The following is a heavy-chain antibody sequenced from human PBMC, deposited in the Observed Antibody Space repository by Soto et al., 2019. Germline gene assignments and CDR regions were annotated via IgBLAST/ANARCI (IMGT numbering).Heavy chain of an antibody. CDR1: GFTFSSYA. V-gene: IGHV3-23*01. CDR3: ARGAARLIDYYYMDV. CDR2: ISGSGDRT. Sequence: GGSLRLSCAASGFTFSSYAMSWVRQAPGKGLEWVSVISGSGDRTYYADSVKGRFTISRDSSKNTLYLQMNSLRAEDTAVYYCARGAARLIDYYYMDVWGKGTTVTVSS. D-gene: IGHD6-6*01. J-gene: IGHJ6*03.